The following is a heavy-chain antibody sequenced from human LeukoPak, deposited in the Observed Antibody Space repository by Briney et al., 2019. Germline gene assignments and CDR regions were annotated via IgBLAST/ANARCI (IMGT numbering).Heavy chain of an antibody. Sequence: PSETLSLTCTVSGGSISSYYWSWIRQPPGKGLEWIGYIYYSGNTNYNPSLKSRVTISVDTSKNQFSLKLGSVTAADTAVYYCARLFSSSSGRAFDIWGQGTIVTVSS. CDR1: GGSISSYY. J-gene: IGHJ3*02. CDR3: ARLFSSSSGRAFDI. CDR2: IYYSGNT. V-gene: IGHV4-59*08. D-gene: IGHD6-6*01.